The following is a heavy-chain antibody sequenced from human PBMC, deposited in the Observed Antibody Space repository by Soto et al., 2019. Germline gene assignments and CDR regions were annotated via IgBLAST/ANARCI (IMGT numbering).Heavy chain of an antibody. CDR2: IYHTGST. CDR1: GGSINSSDW. Sequence: QVQLQASGPGLVKPSGTLSLTCGVSGGSINSSDWWGWVRQPPGKGLEWIGEIYHTGSTYYSPSLKSRVTISVDKSKNQFSLKLRSVTAADTAVYYCATGPTILRYYFYYWGQGTLVTVSS. J-gene: IGHJ4*02. CDR3: ATGPTILRYYFYY. V-gene: IGHV4-4*02. D-gene: IGHD3-3*01.